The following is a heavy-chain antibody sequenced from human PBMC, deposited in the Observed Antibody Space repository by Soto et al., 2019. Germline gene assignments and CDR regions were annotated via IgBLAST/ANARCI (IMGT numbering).Heavy chain of an antibody. Sequence: PSETLSLTYTVCGGYISSYCWSWIRQPPGKGLEWIGYIYYSGSTYYNPSLKSRVTISVDTSKNQFSLKLSSVTAADTAVYYSARVWGGDCRHGMDVWGQGTTVTVSS. CDR2: IYYSGST. D-gene: IGHD2-21*02. CDR1: GGYISSYC. CDR3: ARVWGGDCRHGMDV. J-gene: IGHJ6*02. V-gene: IGHV4-59*12.